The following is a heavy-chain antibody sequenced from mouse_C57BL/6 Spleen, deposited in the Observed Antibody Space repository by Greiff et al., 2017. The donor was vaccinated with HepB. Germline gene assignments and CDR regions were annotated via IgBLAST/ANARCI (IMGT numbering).Heavy chain of an antibody. CDR3: AKEDGTRYFDV. Sequence: QVQLQQSGPGLVQPSQSLSITCTVSGFSLTSYGVHWVRQSPGKGLEWLGVIWRGGSTDYNAAFMSRLSITKDNSKSQVFFKMNSLQAYDTAIYYRAKEDGTRYFDVWGTGTTVTVSS. V-gene: IGHV2-5*01. CDR1: GFSLTSYG. CDR2: IWRGGST. J-gene: IGHJ1*03. D-gene: IGHD4-1*01.